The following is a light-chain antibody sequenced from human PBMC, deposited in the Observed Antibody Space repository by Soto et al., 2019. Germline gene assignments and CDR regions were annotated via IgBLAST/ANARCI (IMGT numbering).Light chain of an antibody. CDR3: LRDYNYPWT. CDR2: AAS. CDR1: QGIRND. Sequence: AIQMTQSPSSLSASVGDRVTITCRASQGIRNDLGWYQQKPGKAPKLLIYAASSLQSGGPSRFSGSGSCTDFTLTISSLQPEDFATYYCLRDYNYPWTFGQWTKLEIK. V-gene: IGKV1-6*01. J-gene: IGKJ1*01.